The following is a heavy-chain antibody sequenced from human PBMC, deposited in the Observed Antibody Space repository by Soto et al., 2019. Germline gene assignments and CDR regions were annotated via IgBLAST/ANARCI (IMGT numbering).Heavy chain of an antibody. CDR3: ARSDYYDSSGYYYFDY. CDR1: VDTFSTYG. V-gene: IGHV1-69*13. Sequence: SVQVSCQASVDTFSTYGLTCVRQAPRQGLEWVGGIIPILDTANYAQKLQGRVTITVDEFTSTGYMELTSLRSEDTAVYYCARSDYYDSSGYYYFDYWGQGTLVTGSS. CDR2: IIPILDTA. J-gene: IGHJ4*02. D-gene: IGHD3-22*01.